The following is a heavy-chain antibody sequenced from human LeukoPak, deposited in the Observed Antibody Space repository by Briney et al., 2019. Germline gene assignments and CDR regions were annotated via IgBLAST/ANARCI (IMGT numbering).Heavy chain of an antibody. CDR1: GFTFSSYA. Sequence: GGSLRLSCAASGFTFSSYAMHWVRQAPGKGLEWVAVISYDGSNKYYADSVKGRFTISRDNSKNTLYLQMNSLRAEDTAVYYCARWPGYSSLRYFDYWGKGTTVTVSS. V-gene: IGHV3-30-3*01. CDR2: ISYDGSNK. CDR3: ARWPGYSSLRYFDY. J-gene: IGHJ4*03. D-gene: IGHD6-19*01.